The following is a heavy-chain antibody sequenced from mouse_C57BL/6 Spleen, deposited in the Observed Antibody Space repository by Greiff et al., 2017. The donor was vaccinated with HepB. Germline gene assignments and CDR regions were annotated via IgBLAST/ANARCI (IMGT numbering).Heavy chain of an antibody. J-gene: IGHJ2*01. V-gene: IGHV1-50*01. CDR2: LDPSDSYT. D-gene: IGHD1-1*01. CDR1: GYTFTSYW. CDR3: ARSGDYGSSYGIDY. Sequence: QVQLQQPGAELVKPGASVKLSCKASGYTFTSYWMQWVKQRPGQGLEWIGELDPSDSYTNYNQKFKGKATLTVDTSSSTAYMQLSSLTSEDSAVYDCARSGDYGSSYGIDYWGQGTTLTVSS.